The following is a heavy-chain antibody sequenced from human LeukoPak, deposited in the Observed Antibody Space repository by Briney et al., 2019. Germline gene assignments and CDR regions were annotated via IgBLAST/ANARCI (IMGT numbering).Heavy chain of an antibody. J-gene: IGHJ3*02. CDR3: ARVSTNDRRNAFDI. D-gene: IGHD2-8*01. CDR2: ITGDGGYT. Sequence: PLGSPRLSCAASGFTFSTYVMQWVRQAPGKGLEYVSAITGDGGYTYYANSVKGRFTISRDNSKKTLYLQMGSLRADDMAVYYCARVSTNDRRNAFDIWGQGTMDTVSS. CDR1: GFTFSTYV. V-gene: IGHV3-64*01.